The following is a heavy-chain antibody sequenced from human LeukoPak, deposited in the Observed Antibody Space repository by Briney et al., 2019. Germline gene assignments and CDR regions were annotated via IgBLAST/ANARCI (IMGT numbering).Heavy chain of an antibody. CDR3: AREGYDILTGSQNPSFDY. Sequence: ASVKVSCKASGYTFTGYYMHWVRQAPGQGLEWMGWINPNSGGTNYAQKFQGRVTMTRDTSISTAYMELSRLRSDDTAVYYCAREGYDILTGSQNPSFDYWGQGTLVTVSS. D-gene: IGHD3-9*01. V-gene: IGHV1-2*02. J-gene: IGHJ4*02. CDR2: INPNSGGT. CDR1: GYTFTGYY.